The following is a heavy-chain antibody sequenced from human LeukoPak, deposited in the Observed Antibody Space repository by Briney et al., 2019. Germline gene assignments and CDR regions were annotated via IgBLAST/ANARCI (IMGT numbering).Heavy chain of an antibody. Sequence: GGSLRLSCAASGFTFSSYSMNWVRQAPGKGLEWVSSISSSSSYIYYADSVKGRFTISRDNAKNSLYLQMNSLRAEDTAVYYCARAPDDYGDYGGDYWGQGTLVTVSS. J-gene: IGHJ4*02. CDR1: GFTFSSYS. CDR2: ISSSSSYI. D-gene: IGHD4-17*01. CDR3: ARAPDDYGDYGGDY. V-gene: IGHV3-21*01.